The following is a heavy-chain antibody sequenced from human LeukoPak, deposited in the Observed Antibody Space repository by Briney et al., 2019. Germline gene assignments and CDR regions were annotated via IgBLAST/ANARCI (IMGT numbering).Heavy chain of an antibody. D-gene: IGHD3-22*01. CDR3: ARSSHYYDSSGYVRDAFDI. Sequence: GGSLRPSCAASGFTFSSYSMNWVRQAPGKGLQWGSSISSSSSYIYYADSVKGRFTISRYKAKNSLYLQMNSLRPADTAVYYCARSSHYYDSSGYVRDAFDIWGQGTMVTVFS. J-gene: IGHJ3*02. V-gene: IGHV3-21*01. CDR1: GFTFSSYS. CDR2: ISSSSSYI.